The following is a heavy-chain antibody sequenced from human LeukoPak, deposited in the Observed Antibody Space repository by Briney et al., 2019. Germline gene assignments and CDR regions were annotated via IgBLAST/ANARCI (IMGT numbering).Heavy chain of an antibody. Sequence: SETLSLTCTVSGGSITSYYWSWIRQPPGEGLEWIGYIYFSGGTNYNPSLKSRVTISVDTSKNQFSLKLSSVTAADTALYYCARATTAYCTGGVCPNFDYWGQGTLVTVSS. V-gene: IGHV4-59*01. CDR3: ARATTAYCTGGVCPNFDY. D-gene: IGHD2-8*02. CDR1: GGSITSYY. J-gene: IGHJ4*02. CDR2: IYFSGGT.